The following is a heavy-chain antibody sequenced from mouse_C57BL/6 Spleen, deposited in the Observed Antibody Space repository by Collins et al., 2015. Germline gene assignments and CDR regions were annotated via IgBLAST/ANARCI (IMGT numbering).Heavy chain of an antibody. CDR2: IRNKANGYTT. CDR3: ARDGTYFDY. J-gene: IGHJ2*01. CDR1: GFTFTDYY. D-gene: IGHD3-3*01. Sequence: EVKPVESGGGLVQPGGSLRLSCATSGFTFTDYYMSWVRQPPGKALEWLGFIRNKANGYTTEYSASVKGRFTISRDNSQSILYLQMNTLRAEDSATYYCARDGTYFDYWGQGTTLTVSS. V-gene: IGHV7-3*02.